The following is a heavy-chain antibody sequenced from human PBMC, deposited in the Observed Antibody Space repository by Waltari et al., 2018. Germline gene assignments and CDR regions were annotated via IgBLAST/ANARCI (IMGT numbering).Heavy chain of an antibody. CDR1: GYTFTSYA. Sequence: QVQLVQSGAEVKKPGASVKVSCKASGYTFTSYAMHWVRQAPGQRLEWRGWINAGNGNTKYSQKFQGRVTITRDTSASTAYMELSSLRSEDTAVYYCARGCSCYNCYYYYGMDVWGQGTTVTVSS. D-gene: IGHD2-15*01. CDR2: INAGNGNT. CDR3: ARGCSCYNCYYYYGMDV. V-gene: IGHV1-3*01. J-gene: IGHJ6*02.